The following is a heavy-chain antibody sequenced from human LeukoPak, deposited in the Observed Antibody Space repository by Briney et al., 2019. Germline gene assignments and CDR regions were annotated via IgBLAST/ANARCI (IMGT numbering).Heavy chain of an antibody. D-gene: IGHD5-18*01. Sequence: GGSLRLSCAASGFTFSGSAMHWVRQASGKGLEWVGRIRSKANSYATAYAASVKGRFTISRDDSKNTAYLQMNSLKTEDTAVYYCTRSSLGGYSYDLVVSSYYYYYMDVWGKGTTVTVSS. V-gene: IGHV3-73*01. J-gene: IGHJ6*03. CDR1: GFTFSGSA. CDR2: IRSKANSYAT. CDR3: TRSSLGGYSYDLVVSSYYYYYMDV.